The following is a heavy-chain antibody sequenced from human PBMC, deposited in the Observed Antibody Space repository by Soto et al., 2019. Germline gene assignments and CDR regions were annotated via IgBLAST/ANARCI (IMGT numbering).Heavy chain of an antibody. CDR1: GGTFSSYT. CDR2: IIPILGIA. V-gene: IGHV1-69*08. Sequence: QVQLVQSGAEVKKPGSSVKVSCKASGGTFSSYTISWVRQAPGQGLEWMGRIIPILGIANYAQKFQGRVTITADKSTSTAYMELSSLRSEDTAVYYCARDPENDSSGYDGPGFDYWGQGTLVTVSS. J-gene: IGHJ4*02. D-gene: IGHD3-22*01. CDR3: ARDPENDSSGYDGPGFDY.